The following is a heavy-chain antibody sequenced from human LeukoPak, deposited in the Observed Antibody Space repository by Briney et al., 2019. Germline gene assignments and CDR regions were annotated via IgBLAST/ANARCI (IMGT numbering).Heavy chain of an antibody. J-gene: IGHJ4*02. V-gene: IGHV3-11*04. Sequence: GGSLRLSCAASGFTFSDYYMSWIRQPPGKWLEWVSYISSSGSTIYYADSVKGRFTISKDNAKNSLYQQMYILAAEDPAVYYCAGEFGSPTISWGKGTLVTVSS. D-gene: IGHD3-10*01. CDR2: ISSSGSTI. CDR1: GFTFSDYY. CDR3: AGEFGSPTIS.